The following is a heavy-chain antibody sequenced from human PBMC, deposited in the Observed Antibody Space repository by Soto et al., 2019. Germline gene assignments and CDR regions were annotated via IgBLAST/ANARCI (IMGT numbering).Heavy chain of an antibody. CDR1: GFPFSSYG. V-gene: IGHV3-33*01. J-gene: IGHJ4*02. Sequence: QVQLVESGGGVVQPGRSLRLSCAASGFPFSSYGMHWVRQAPGKGLDWVAGIWYDGSNKDYADSVKGRFTISRDNSKNTLYLQMNNLRADDTAVYYCASSINWGQGTLVTVSS. CDR2: IWYDGSNK. CDR3: ASSIN.